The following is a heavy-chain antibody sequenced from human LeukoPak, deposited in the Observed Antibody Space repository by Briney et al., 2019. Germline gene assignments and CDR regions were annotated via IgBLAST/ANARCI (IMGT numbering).Heavy chain of an antibody. CDR2: IIPILGIA. CDR3: ASWIPTENAFDI. D-gene: IGHD4-17*01. V-gene: IGHV1-69*02. J-gene: IGHJ3*02. CDR1: GGTFSSYT. Sequence: ASVKVSCKASGGTFSSYTISWVRQAPGQGLEWMGRIIPILGIANYAQKFQGRVTITADKSTSTAYKELSSLRSEDTAVYYCASWIPTENAFDIWGQGTMVTVSS.